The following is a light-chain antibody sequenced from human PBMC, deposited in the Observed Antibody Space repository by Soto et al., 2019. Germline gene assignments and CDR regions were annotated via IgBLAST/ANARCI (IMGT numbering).Light chain of an antibody. V-gene: IGKV3-20*01. CDR1: QSVSSN. Sequence: EIVMTQSPDTLSVSPGERATLSCRASQSVSSNLAWYQQKPGQAPRLPIYDASRRATGIPDRFSGGGSGTDFTLTISRLEPEDFAVYYCQQYGSSPPYTFGQGTKVDIK. CDR2: DAS. CDR3: QQYGSSPPYT. J-gene: IGKJ2*01.